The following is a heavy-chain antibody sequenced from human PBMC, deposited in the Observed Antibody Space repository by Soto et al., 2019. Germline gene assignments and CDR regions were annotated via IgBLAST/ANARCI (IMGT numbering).Heavy chain of an antibody. V-gene: IGHV4-34*01. J-gene: IGHJ4*02. CDR3: ARGYCTNGVCYTGANFDY. CDR1: GGSFSGYY. CDR2: INHSGST. Sequence: SETLSLTCAVYGGSFSGYYWSWIRQPPGKGLEWIGEINHSGSTNYNPSLKSRVTISVDTSKNQFSLKLSSVTAADTAVYYCARGYCTNGVCYTGANFDYWGQGTLVTVSS. D-gene: IGHD2-8*01.